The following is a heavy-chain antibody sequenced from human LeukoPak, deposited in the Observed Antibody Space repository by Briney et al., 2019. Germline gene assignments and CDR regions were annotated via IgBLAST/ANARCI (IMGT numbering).Heavy chain of an antibody. CDR2: INSDGNST. J-gene: IGHJ4*02. D-gene: IGHD3-22*01. V-gene: IGHV3-74*01. CDR3: ARANTYYYDSSGYSVDY. Sequence: GGSLRLSCAASGFTFSSYWMHWVRQPPGKGLVWVSRINSDGNSTSYADSVKGRVNISKDNAKNTLYLQMNSLRAEETGVYYCARANTYYYDSSGYSVDYWGQETLVTVSS. CDR1: GFTFSSYW.